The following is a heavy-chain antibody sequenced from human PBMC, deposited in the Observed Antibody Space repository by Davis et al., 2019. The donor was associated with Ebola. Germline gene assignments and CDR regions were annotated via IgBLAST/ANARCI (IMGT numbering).Heavy chain of an antibody. CDR3: ARLGKTGTTGDFDY. J-gene: IGHJ4*02. CDR2: LSAYNGNT. D-gene: IGHD1-7*01. V-gene: IGHV1-18*04. CDR1: GYTFTSYG. Sequence: AASVKVSCKASGYTFTSYGISWVRQAPGQGLEWMGWLSAYNGNTNYAQKLQGRVTMTTDTSTSTAYMELRSLRSDDTAVYYCARLGKTGTTGDFDYWGQGTLVTVSS.